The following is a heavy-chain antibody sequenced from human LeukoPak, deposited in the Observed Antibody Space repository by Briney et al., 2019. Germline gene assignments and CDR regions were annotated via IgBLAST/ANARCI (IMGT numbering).Heavy chain of an antibody. J-gene: IGHJ4*02. Sequence: SETLSLTCAVYGGTFSGYNWSWIRQPPGKGLEWMGEINNSSSTNYKPSPKRRGTIFVATSTNQFSLKLTSMTATDTAVYYCARHRYYYDSSAYHFDYWGQGTLVTASS. CDR1: GGTFSGYN. CDR3: ARHRYYYDSSAYHFDY. D-gene: IGHD3-22*01. CDR2: INNSSST. V-gene: IGHV4-34*01.